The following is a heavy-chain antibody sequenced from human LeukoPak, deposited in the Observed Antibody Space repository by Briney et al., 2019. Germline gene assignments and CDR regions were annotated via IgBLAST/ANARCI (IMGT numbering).Heavy chain of an antibody. CDR1: GFTFSSYG. J-gene: IGHJ6*02. V-gene: IGHV3-30*18. CDR2: ISYDGSNK. D-gene: IGHD5-18*01. Sequence: GSLKPPLAASGFTFSSYGMHWVRQAPGKGPEWVAVISYDGSNKYYADSVKGRFTISRDNSKNTLYLQMNSLRAEDTAVYYCAKDRGYSYGSGMDVWGQGTTVTVSS. CDR3: AKDRGYSYGSGMDV.